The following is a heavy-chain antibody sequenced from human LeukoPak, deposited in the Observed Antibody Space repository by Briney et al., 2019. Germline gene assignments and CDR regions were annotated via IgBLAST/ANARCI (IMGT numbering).Heavy chain of an antibody. CDR1: GGSFGGFH. V-gene: IGHV4-34*01. CDR3: ARWNGSGSFKPFDY. D-gene: IGHD3-10*01. Sequence: SETLSLTCAVYGGSFGGFHWTWIRQPPGKGLEWIGEINHSGSTNYNPSLKGRVTISLDTSKNQFSLKLTSVTAADTAVYYCARWNGSGSFKPFDYWGQGTLVTVSS. J-gene: IGHJ4*02. CDR2: INHSGST.